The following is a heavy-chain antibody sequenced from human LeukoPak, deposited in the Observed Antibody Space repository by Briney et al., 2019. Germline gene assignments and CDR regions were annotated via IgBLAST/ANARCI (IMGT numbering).Heavy chain of an antibody. Sequence: SETLSLTCTVSGASVSSASYWSWIRQPPGKGVERIAHIYNGVNTNYNPSLKSRVTISVDTSKNQFSLRLNSATAADTAVYYCARSRAFNSGASDPWGQGSLVTVSS. CDR2: IYNGVNT. CDR1: GASVSSASY. CDR3: ARSRAFNSGASDP. J-gene: IGHJ5*02. D-gene: IGHD1-26*01. V-gene: IGHV4-61*01.